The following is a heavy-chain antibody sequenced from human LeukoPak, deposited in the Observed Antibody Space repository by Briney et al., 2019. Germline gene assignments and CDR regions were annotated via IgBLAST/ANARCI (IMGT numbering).Heavy chain of an antibody. J-gene: IGHJ6*03. CDR3: ARTYYYGSGTYWYSYYYMDV. CDR2: IIPIFGIP. V-gene: IGHV1-69*13. D-gene: IGHD3-10*01. Sequence: SVKVSCKTSGDTFSTYGISWVRQAPGQGLEWMGGIIPIFGIPNVAQKFQGRVTITSDESTSTIYMEVNSLRSEDTAVYYCARTYYYGSGTYWYSYYYMDVWGGGTTVTVS. CDR1: GDTFSTYG.